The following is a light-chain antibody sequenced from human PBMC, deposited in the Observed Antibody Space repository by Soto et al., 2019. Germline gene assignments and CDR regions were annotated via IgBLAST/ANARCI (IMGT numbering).Light chain of an antibody. CDR3: ETWESNTQV. V-gene: IGLV4-60*02. Sequence: QLVLTQSSSASASLGSSVKLTCTLSSGHSSYIIAWHQQQPGKAPRYLMKLEGSGSYNKGSGVPDRFSGSSSGADRYLTISNLQFEDEADYYCETWESNTQVFATGTKVTVL. CDR2: LEGSGSY. CDR1: SGHSSYI. J-gene: IGLJ1*01.